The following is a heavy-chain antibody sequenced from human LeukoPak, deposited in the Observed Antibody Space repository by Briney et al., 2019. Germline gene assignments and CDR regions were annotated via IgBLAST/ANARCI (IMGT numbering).Heavy chain of an antibody. V-gene: IGHV1-46*01. J-gene: IGHJ4*02. CDR3: ARDVGARLSGF. Sequence: ASVKVSCKASGYTFTSYYMHWVRQAPGQGLEWMGIINPSGGSTSYAQKFQGRVTMTRDMSTSTVYMELSSLRSEDTAVYYCARDVGARLSGFWGQGTLVTVSS. D-gene: IGHD6-6*01. CDR1: GYTFTSYY. CDR2: INPSGGST.